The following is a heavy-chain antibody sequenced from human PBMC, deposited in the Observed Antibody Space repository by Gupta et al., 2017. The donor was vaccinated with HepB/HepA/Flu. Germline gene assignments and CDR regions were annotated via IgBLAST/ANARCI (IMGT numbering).Heavy chain of an antibody. V-gene: IGHV4-59*08. J-gene: IGHJ5*02. Sequence: QVQLQESGPGLVQPSETLSLPSPVSGGSISSYYWSWIRQPPGKGLEWIGYIYYSGRTNDNPALKSRVTISVDTAKNQLSLKVRSVTAADTAVYYYAKNKAAAETGFDPGGQGTMVTVSS. CDR2: IYYSGRT. D-gene: IGHD6-13*01. CDR1: GGSISSYY. CDR3: AKNKAAAETGFDP.